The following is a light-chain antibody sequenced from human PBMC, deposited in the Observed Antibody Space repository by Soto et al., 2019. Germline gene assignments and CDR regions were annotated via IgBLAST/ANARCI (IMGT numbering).Light chain of an antibody. CDR1: GGSIANNY. CDR2: QDN. CDR3: HSYDSSAHWV. Sequence: NFMLTQPHSVSESPGKTVTISCTRSGGSIANNYVQWYQQRPGSAPTPVIYQDNERPSGVPDRFSGSTDSSSNSASLTISGLRTEDEADYYCHSYDSSAHWVFGGGTKVTVL. V-gene: IGLV6-57*04. J-gene: IGLJ3*02.